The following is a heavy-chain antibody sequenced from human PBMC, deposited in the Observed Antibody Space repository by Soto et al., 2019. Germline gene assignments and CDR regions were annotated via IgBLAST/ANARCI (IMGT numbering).Heavy chain of an antibody. Sequence: PSEILSLTCTVSGGSISSGVYYWSWIRQHPGKGLEWIGYIYYSGSTYYNPFLKSRVTISVDTSKNQFSLKLSSVTAADTAVYYCARDVFMVRGVIGYWGQGTLVTVSS. CDR2: IYYSGST. J-gene: IGHJ4*02. CDR3: ARDVFMVRGVIGY. V-gene: IGHV4-31*03. CDR1: GGSISSGVYY. D-gene: IGHD3-10*01.